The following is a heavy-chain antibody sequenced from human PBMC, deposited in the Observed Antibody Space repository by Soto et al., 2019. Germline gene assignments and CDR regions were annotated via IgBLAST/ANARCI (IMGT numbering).Heavy chain of an antibody. CDR1: GASVSSYY. Sequence: SETLSLTCSVSGASVSSYYWSWFRQPVGKGLEWIGRIHRSGHVNYNPSLESRVTMSLDTAKNQFSLRLSSLTAADTALYLCARDVGKNYWGQGT. D-gene: IGHD3-10*01. V-gene: IGHV4-4*07. J-gene: IGHJ4*02. CDR2: IHRSGHV. CDR3: ARDVGKNY.